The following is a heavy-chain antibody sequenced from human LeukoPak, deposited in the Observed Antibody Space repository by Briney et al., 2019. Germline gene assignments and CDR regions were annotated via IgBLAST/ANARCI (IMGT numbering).Heavy chain of an antibody. J-gene: IGHJ4*02. V-gene: IGHV4-61*02. CDR1: GGSISSGSYY. CDR2: IYTSGST. Sequence: SETLSLTCTVSGGSISSGSYYWSWIRQPAGKGLEWIGRIYTSGSTNYNPSLKSRVTISVDTSKNRFSLKLSSVTAADTAVYYCARSPGFRQWLSYWGQGTLVTVSS. D-gene: IGHD6-19*01. CDR3: ARSPGFRQWLSY.